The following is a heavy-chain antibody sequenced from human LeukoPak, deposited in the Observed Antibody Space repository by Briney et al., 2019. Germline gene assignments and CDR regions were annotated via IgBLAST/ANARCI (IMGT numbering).Heavy chain of an antibody. CDR2: ISYDGSNK. Sequence: GRSLRLSCAASGFTFSSYGMHWVRQAPGKGLEWVAVISYDGSNKYYADSVRGRFTISRDNSKNTLYLQMNSLRAEDTAVYYCAKDQGEWVPGPFDYWGQGTLVTVSS. J-gene: IGHJ4*02. CDR1: GFTFSSYG. CDR3: AKDQGEWVPGPFDY. V-gene: IGHV3-30*18. D-gene: IGHD3-16*01.